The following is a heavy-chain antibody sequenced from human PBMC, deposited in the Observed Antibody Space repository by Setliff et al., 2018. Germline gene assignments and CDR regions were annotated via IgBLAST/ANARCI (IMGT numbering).Heavy chain of an antibody. CDR2: ISASGSAT. CDR3: AKSPEKLLLDY. J-gene: IGHJ4*02. V-gene: IGHV3-23*01. CDR1: GFTVRSYY. Sequence: PGGSLRLSCAASGFTVRSYYMTWVRQAPGKGLEWVSAISASGSATYYADSVKGRTTISRDNSKNTLYLQMDSLRADDTAVYYCAKSPEKLLLDYWGQGTLVTVSS. D-gene: IGHD2-15*01.